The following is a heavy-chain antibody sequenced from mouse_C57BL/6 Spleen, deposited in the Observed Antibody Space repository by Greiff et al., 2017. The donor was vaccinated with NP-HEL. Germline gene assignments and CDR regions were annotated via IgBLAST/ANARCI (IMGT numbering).Heavy chain of an antibody. D-gene: IGHD4-1*01. V-gene: IGHV5-9-1*02. Sequence: EVKLMESGEGLVKPGGSLKLSCAASGFTFSSYAMSWVRQTPEKRLEWVAYISSGGDYIYYADTVKGRFTISRDNARNTLYLQMSSLKSEDTAMYYCTRERWDDYFDYWGQGTTLTVSS. CDR1: GFTFSSYA. CDR3: TRERWDDYFDY. J-gene: IGHJ2*01. CDR2: ISSGGDYI.